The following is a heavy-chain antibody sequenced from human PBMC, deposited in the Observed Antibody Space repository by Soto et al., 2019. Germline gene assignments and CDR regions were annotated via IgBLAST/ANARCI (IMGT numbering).Heavy chain of an antibody. CDR3: ARARGDLDRRSTNSYPTCYFEL. CDR2: TYYRSKWHN. V-gene: IGHV6-1*01. Sequence: SQTLSLTCVISGDSVSSNSAAWNWIRQSPSRGLEWLGRTYYRSKWHNDYAVSVKSRITINPDTSKNQFSRQRNCATPDDTAVYYCARARGDLDRRSTNSYPTCYFELWGRGTQVTVSS. D-gene: IGHD5-18*01. J-gene: IGHJ2*01. CDR1: GDSVSSNSAA.